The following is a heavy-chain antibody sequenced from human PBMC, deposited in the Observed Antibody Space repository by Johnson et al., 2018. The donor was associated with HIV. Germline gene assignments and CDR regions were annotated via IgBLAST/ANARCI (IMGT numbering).Heavy chain of an antibody. CDR1: GFTFSRYG. Sequence: VQLVESGGGVVQPGRSLRLSCEGAGFTFSRYGMQWVRQAPGKGLEWVGVISYDGSNKYYADSVKGSFTISGDNSKNTLYLQMDSLRAEDMAGYYCALGGIAAREEDAFDIWGQGTMVTVSS. J-gene: IGHJ3*02. V-gene: IGHV3-30*03. D-gene: IGHD6-6*01. CDR3: ALGGIAAREEDAFDI. CDR2: ISYDGSNK.